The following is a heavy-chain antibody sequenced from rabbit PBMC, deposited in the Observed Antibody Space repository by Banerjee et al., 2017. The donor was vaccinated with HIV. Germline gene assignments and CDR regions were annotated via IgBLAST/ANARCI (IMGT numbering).Heavy chain of an antibody. CDR1: GIDFSNNA. CDR2: IYTTSGTT. J-gene: IGHJ4*01. D-gene: IGHD6-1*01. CDR3: ARTYIAYSSYGYNL. V-gene: IGHV1S45*01. Sequence: QEQLEESGGGLVQPEGSLTLTCTASGIDFSNNAMCWVRQAPGKGLEWIGCIYTTSGTTSYANWTDGRFTISKTSSTTVTLQMTSLTAADTATYFCARTYIAYSSYGYNLWGQGTLVTVS.